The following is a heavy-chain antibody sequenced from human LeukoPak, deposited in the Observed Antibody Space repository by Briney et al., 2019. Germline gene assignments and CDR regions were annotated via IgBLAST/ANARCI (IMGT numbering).Heavy chain of an antibody. J-gene: IGHJ4*02. V-gene: IGHV1-18*04. CDR3: ARGHDFVWGSYRTSFDY. CDR1: GYTFTSYT. D-gene: IGHD3-16*02. CDR2: ISAYNGNT. Sequence: ASVKVSCKASGYTFTSYTITWVRQDPGQGLEWMGWISAYNGNTNYAQKFQDRVTMTTDTSTSTAYMELRSLRSDDTAVYYCARGHDFVWGSYRTSFDYWGQGTLVTVSS.